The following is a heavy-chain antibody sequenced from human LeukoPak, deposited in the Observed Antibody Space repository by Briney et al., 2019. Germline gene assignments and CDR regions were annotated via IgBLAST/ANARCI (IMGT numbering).Heavy chain of an antibody. CDR3: VKDRYHYDYFDH. CDR1: GFTFSSYA. Sequence: GGSPRLSCSASGFTFSSYAMHWVRQAPGKGLEYVSSISTNGGTTYYADSVKGRFTISRDNSKNTLYLQMSSLRPEDTAVYYCVKDRYHYDYFDHWGQGTLVTVSS. V-gene: IGHV3-64D*06. J-gene: IGHJ4*02. CDR2: ISTNGGTT. D-gene: IGHD3-10*01.